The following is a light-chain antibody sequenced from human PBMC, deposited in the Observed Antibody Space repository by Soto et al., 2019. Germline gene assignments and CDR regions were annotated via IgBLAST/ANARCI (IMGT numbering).Light chain of an antibody. J-gene: IGKJ2*01. Sequence: IVLTQSPGTLSLSPGERATLSCRASQSVSSSYLAWSQQKPGQAPRLLIYDASSRATGIPDRFSGSGSGTDFTLTISRLEPEDSAVYFCQQYGSSPRTFGQGTKLEIK. CDR2: DAS. V-gene: IGKV3-20*01. CDR3: QQYGSSPRT. CDR1: QSVSSSY.